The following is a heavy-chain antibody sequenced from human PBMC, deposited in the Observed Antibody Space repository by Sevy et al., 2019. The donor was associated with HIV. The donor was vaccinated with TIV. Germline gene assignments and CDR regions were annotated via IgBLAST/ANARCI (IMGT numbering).Heavy chain of an antibody. V-gene: IGHV3-30*04. J-gene: IGHJ6*02. CDR1: GFNFSPYA. D-gene: IGHD1-7*01. CDR3: ARPRANYVDHYFFFAMDV. CDR2: ISFDESDK. Sequence: GGSLRLSCAASGFNFSPYALHWVRQVPGKGLEWVALISFDESDKYYADSVKGRFTISRDNFKNTLYLQMNSLTTEDTAVYYCARPRANYVDHYFFFAMDVWGQGTTVTVSS.